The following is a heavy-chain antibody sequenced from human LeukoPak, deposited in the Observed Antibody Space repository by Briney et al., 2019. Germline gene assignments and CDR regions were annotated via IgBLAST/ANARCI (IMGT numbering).Heavy chain of an antibody. J-gene: IGHJ4*02. V-gene: IGHV3-49*04. CDR2: IRSKAYGGTT. CDR1: GFTFGDYA. D-gene: IGHD3-10*01. Sequence: PGRSLRLSCTASGFTFGDYAMSWVRQAPGKGLEWVGFIRSKAYGGTTENAASVKGRFTISRDDSKSIAYLQMNSLKTEDTAVYYCTREGRYGSGSYLHWGQGTLVTVSS. CDR3: TREGRYGSGSYLH.